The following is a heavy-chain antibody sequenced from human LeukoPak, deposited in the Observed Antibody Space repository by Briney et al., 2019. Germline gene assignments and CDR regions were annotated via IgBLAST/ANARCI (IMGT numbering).Heavy chain of an antibody. CDR2: IYSGGST. D-gene: IGHD4-17*01. Sequence: GALRLSCAASGFTVSNNYMSWVRQAPGKGLEWVSLIYSGGSTYYADSVKGRFTISRDNSKNTLYLQMNSLRAEDTAVYYCARDGSTVTTEYFDYWGQGTLVTVSS. V-gene: IGHV3-66*01. CDR1: GFTVSNNY. CDR3: ARDGSTVTTEYFDY. J-gene: IGHJ4*02.